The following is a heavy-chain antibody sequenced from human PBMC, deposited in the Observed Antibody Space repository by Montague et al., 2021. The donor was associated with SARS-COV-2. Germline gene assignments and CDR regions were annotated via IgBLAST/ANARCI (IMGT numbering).Heavy chain of an antibody. CDR2: IYHSGST. CDR3: AREFRTYGYGGQYWYFDL. J-gene: IGHJ2*01. CDR1: GGSISSCHW. V-gene: IGHV4-4*02. Sequence: SETLSLTCAVSGGSISSCHWWSWVRQPPGKGLEWIGEIYHSGSTNYNPSLKSRVTISIDKSKNQFSLKLSSVTAAGTAVYYCAREFRTYGYGGQYWYFDLWGRGTLVTVSS. D-gene: IGHD3-10*01.